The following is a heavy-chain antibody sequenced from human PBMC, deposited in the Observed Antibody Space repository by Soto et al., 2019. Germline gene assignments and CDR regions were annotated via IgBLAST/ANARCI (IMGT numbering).Heavy chain of an antibody. V-gene: IGHV4-31*03. D-gene: IGHD1-1*01. J-gene: IGHJ6*02. Sequence: NPAETLSLTCTVSGGSITSGGYYWSWTLHHPGKGLEWIGYSYYSGTTYYNPSLKSRVSISEDTSKNQFFLKLSSVTAADTAVYYCARVPGGGRQGSIIPWYNFGREVWGQGTTLSLSS. CDR2: SYYSGTT. CDR3: ARVPGGGRQGSIIPWYNFGREV. CDR1: GGSITSGGYY.